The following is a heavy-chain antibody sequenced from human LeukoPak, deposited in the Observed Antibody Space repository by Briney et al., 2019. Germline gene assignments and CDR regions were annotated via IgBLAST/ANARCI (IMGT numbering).Heavy chain of an antibody. D-gene: IGHD3-10*01. CDR1: GYTFTSYA. CDR2: SNTGNGNT. CDR3: ARENGYYGSGSPRAFDI. V-gene: IGHV1-3*02. Sequence: GASVKVSCKASGYTFTSYAMHWVRQAPGQRLEWMGWSNTGNGNTKYSQEFQGRVTITRDTSASTAYMELSSLRSEDMAVYYCARENGYYGSGSPRAFDIWGQGTMVTVSS. J-gene: IGHJ3*02.